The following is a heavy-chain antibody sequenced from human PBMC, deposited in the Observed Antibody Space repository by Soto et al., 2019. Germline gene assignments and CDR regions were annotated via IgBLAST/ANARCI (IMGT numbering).Heavy chain of an antibody. CDR1: GYTFTGYY. CDR2: INPNSGGT. D-gene: IGHD4-17*01. Sequence: QVQLVQSGAEVKKPGASVKVSCKASGYTFTGYYMHWVRQAPGQGLEWMGWINPNSGGTNFAQKFQGRVTMTRDTSISTAYMELSRLTSDDTAVYYCASLHDYRDSSYYYYTLDVWGQGTTVTVSS. V-gene: IGHV1-2*02. CDR3: ASLHDYRDSSYYYYTLDV. J-gene: IGHJ6*02.